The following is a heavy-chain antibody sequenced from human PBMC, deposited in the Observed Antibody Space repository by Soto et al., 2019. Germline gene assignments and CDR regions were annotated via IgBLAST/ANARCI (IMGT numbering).Heavy chain of an antibody. J-gene: IGHJ6*02. Sequence: ASVKVSCKASGYTFTSYDINWVRQATVQGLEWMGWMNPNSGNTGYAQKFQGRVTMTRNTSISTAYMELSSLRSEDTAVYYCARGRPLGYCSSTSCYMHYYYGMDVWGQGTTVTVSS. CDR3: ARGRPLGYCSSTSCYMHYYYGMDV. D-gene: IGHD2-2*02. V-gene: IGHV1-8*01. CDR1: GYTFTSYD. CDR2: MNPNSGNT.